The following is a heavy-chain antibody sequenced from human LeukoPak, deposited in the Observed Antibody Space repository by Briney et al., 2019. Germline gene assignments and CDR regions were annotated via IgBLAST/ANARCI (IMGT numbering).Heavy chain of an antibody. J-gene: IGHJ4*02. V-gene: IGHV3-9*01. CDR1: GFTFDDYA. CDR3: AKDKWELPLGPFDY. Sequence: PGGSLRLSCAASGFTFDDYAMHWVRQAPGKGLEWVSGISWNSGSMGYADSVKGRFTISRDNAKNSLYLQMNSLRAEDTALYYCAKDKWELPLGPFDYWGQGTLVTVSS. D-gene: IGHD1-26*01. CDR2: ISWNSGSM.